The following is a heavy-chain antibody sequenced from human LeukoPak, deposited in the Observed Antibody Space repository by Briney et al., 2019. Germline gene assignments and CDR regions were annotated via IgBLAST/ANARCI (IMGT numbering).Heavy chain of an antibody. CDR1: GGSFSGYY. J-gene: IGHJ5*02. Sequence: SETPSLTCAVYGGSFSGYYWSWIRQPLGKGLEWIGEINHSENTDYNPSLKSRVTISVDTSKNQFSLKLSSVTAADTAVYYCARDAGGLLWFGELPNNWFDPWGQGTLVTVSS. V-gene: IGHV4-34*01. CDR2: INHSENT. D-gene: IGHD3-10*01. CDR3: ARDAGGLLWFGELPNNWFDP.